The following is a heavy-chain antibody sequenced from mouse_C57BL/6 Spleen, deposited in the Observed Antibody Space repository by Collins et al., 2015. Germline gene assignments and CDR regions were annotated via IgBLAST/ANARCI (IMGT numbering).Heavy chain of an antibody. V-gene: IGHV10-1*01. CDR1: GFSFNTYA. Sequence: VQLVESGGGLVQPKGSLKLSCAASGFSFNTYAMNWVRQAPGKGLEWVARIRSKSNNYATYYADSVKDRFTISRDDSESMLYLQMNNLKTEDTAMYYCVREGKLSGSSYYYAMDYWGQGTSVTVSS. D-gene: IGHD1-1*01. CDR3: VREGKLSGSSYYYAMDY. CDR2: IRSKSNNYAT. J-gene: IGHJ4*01.